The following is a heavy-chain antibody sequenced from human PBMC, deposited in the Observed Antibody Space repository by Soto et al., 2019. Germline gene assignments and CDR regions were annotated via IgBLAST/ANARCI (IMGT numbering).Heavy chain of an antibody. CDR1: GGSMSGNY. Sequence: QVQLQESGPGLGKSSETLSLTCTVSGGSMSGNYWSWIRQTPGKGLEWIGYIYYTGTTNYNASLKSRVTLSVDTSRNQFSLKLTSVTAADTAVYFCARGGWYVDYWGQGTLVTVSS. CDR2: IYYTGTT. CDR3: ARGGWYVDY. J-gene: IGHJ4*02. D-gene: IGHD6-19*01. V-gene: IGHV4-59*01.